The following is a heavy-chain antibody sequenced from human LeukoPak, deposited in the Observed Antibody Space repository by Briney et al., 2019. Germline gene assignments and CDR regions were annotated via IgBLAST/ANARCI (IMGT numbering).Heavy chain of an antibody. V-gene: IGHV1-18*01. CDR3: ARGLWDDRPKYNWFDP. CDR2: ISAYNGNT. CDR1: RYTFTSYG. D-gene: IGHD3-16*01. J-gene: IGHJ5*02. Sequence: ASVKVSCKASRYTFTSYGISWVRQAPGQGLEWMGWISAYNGNTNYAQKLQGRVTMTTDTSTSTAYMELRSLRSDDTAVYYCARGLWDDRPKYNWFDPWGQGTLVTVSS.